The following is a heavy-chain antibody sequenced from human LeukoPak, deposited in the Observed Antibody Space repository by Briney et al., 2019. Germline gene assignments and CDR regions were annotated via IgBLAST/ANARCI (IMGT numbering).Heavy chain of an antibody. J-gene: IGHJ3*02. V-gene: IGHV3-20*01. CDR3: ARGLYGDFAGGAFDI. D-gene: IGHD4-17*01. CDR2: INWNGGST. Sequence: PGGSLRLSCAASGFTFDDYGMSWVRQAPGKGLEWVSGINWNGGSTGYADSVKGRFTISRDNAKNSLYLQMNSLRAEDTALYHCARGLYGDFAGGAFDIWGQGTMVTVSS. CDR1: GFTFDDYG.